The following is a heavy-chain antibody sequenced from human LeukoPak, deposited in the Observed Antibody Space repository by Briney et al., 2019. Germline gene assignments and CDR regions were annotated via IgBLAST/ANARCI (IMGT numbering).Heavy chain of an antibody. CDR2: ISFDGSNK. D-gene: IGHD1-26*01. Sequence: GRSLRLSCAASGFTFSSYAMHWVRQAPGKGLQWGAVISFDGSNKYYADSVKGRFTISRDNSKNTLYLQMNSLRAEDTALYYCARDSGWLLYFDYWGQGTLVTVSS. J-gene: IGHJ4*02. V-gene: IGHV3-30-3*01. CDR3: ARDSGWLLYFDY. CDR1: GFTFSSYA.